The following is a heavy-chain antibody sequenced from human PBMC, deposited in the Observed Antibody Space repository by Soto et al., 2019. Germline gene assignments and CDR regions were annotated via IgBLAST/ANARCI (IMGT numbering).Heavy chain of an antibody. CDR1: GYSFPTSG. J-gene: IGHJ4*02. D-gene: IGHD3-22*01. CDR2: ISAYNGNT. V-gene: IGHV1-18*01. Sequence: QVKLVQSGTEVKKPGASIKVSCKASGYSFPTSGMSWVRQAPGQGLEWMGWISAYNGNTNYDQNLQDRVTMTTDTSTSTAYLEVRNLRSDDTAVYYCARAGQYYDASGYANWGQGTLVTVSS. CDR3: ARAGQYYDASGYAN.